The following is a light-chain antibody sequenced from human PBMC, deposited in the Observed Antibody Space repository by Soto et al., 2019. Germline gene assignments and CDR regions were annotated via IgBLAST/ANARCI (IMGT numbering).Light chain of an antibody. CDR3: QQANSFPPS. CDR2: DAS. CDR1: QGIGSW. J-gene: IGKJ4*01. Sequence: DIQMTQSPSSVSASVGDRVTITCRATQGIGSWLAWYQQKPGKAPNLLIYDASKLNSGVPSRFSGSGSGTDFSLTISSLQPEDFATYYCQQANSFPPSFGGGTQVDIK. V-gene: IGKV1-12*01.